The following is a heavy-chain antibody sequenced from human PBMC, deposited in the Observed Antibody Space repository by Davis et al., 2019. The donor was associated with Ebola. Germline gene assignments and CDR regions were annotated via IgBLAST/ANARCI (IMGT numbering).Heavy chain of an antibody. V-gene: IGHV3-43*01. Sequence: GESLKISCAASGFTFDDYTMHWVRQAPGKGLEWVSLISWDGGSTYYADSVKGRFTISRDNSKNSLYLQMNSLRTEDTALYYCAKDQGPGYYTLDYWGQGTLVTVSS. CDR2: ISWDGGST. D-gene: IGHD3/OR15-3a*01. J-gene: IGHJ4*02. CDR3: AKDQGPGYYTLDY. CDR1: GFTFDDYT.